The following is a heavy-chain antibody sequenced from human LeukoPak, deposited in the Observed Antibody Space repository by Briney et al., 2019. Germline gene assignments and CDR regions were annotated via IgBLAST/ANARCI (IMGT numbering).Heavy chain of an antibody. Sequence: MPSGTLSLTCAVSGGSISSSNWWSWVRQPPGKGLGWIGEIYHSGSTNYNPSLKSRVTISVDKSKNQFSLKLSSVTAADTAVYYCASFLSGSYGSNAFDIWGQGTMVTVSS. V-gene: IGHV4-4*02. D-gene: IGHD1-26*01. J-gene: IGHJ3*02. CDR3: ASFLSGSYGSNAFDI. CDR2: IYHSGST. CDR1: GGSISSSNW.